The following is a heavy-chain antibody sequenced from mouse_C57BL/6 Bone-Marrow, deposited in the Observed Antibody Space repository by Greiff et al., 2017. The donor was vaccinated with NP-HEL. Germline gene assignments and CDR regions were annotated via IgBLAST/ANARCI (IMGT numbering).Heavy chain of an antibody. CDR2: ISNGGGST. Sequence: VQLKESGGGLVQPGGSLKLSCAASGFTFSDYYMYWVRQTPEKRLEWVAYISNGGGSTYYPDTVKGRFTISRDNAKNTLYLQMSRLKSEDTAMYYCASPRSYYDYGGWFAYWGQGTLVTVSA. CDR1: GFTFSDYY. V-gene: IGHV5-12*01. CDR3: ASPRSYYDYGGWFAY. D-gene: IGHD2-4*01. J-gene: IGHJ3*01.